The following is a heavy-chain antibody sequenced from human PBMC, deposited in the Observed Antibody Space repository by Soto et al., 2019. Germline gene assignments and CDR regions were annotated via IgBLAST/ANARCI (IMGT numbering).Heavy chain of an antibody. CDR2: INSDGSST. Sequence: PGGSLRLSCGASGFTFSTYWMHWVRQAPGKGLVWVSRINSDGSSTNHADSVKGRFTISRDNAKNTLYLEMNSLRAEDTAVYYCVRDYTGFDYWGQGTLVTVSS. D-gene: IGHD3-16*01. CDR3: VRDYTGFDY. CDR1: GFTFSTYW. V-gene: IGHV3-74*01. J-gene: IGHJ4*02.